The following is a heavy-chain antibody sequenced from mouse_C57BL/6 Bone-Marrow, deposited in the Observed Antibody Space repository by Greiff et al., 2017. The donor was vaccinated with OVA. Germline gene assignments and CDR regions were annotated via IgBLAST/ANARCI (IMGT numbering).Heavy chain of an antibody. D-gene: IGHD2-2*01. Sequence: QVQLQQPGAELVKPGASVKLSCKASGYTFTSYWMPWVKQRPGQGLEWIGEIDASDSYTYYNQNVKGKATLTVDTSSSTAYMQLDSLTSEDSAVYCCARGWLPWYFDVWGTGTTVTVSS. CDR1: GYTFTSYW. V-gene: IGHV1-50*01. CDR3: ARGWLPWYFDV. CDR2: IDASDSYT. J-gene: IGHJ1*03.